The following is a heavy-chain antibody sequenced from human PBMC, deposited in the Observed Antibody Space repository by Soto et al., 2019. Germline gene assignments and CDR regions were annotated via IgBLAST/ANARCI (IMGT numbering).Heavy chain of an antibody. CDR1: GGSIISASYS. V-gene: IGHV4-31*11. CDR2: IYSSGST. CDR3: AREDAARIERWFDA. J-gene: IGHJ5*02. D-gene: IGHD6-6*01. Sequence: SETLSLPCAVPGGSIISASYSWNWLRQSPGRGLEWMGNIYSSGSTYYNPSLKSRVSISVDTSNNQFSLKLTSVTAADTAVYFCAREDAARIERWFDAWGQGILVTVSS.